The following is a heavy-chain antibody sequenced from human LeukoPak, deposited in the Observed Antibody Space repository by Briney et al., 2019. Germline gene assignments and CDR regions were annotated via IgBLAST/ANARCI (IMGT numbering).Heavy chain of an antibody. CDR1: GGSISSSSYY. V-gene: IGHV4-39*07. CDR2: IYYSGST. Sequence: SETLSLTCTASGGSISSSSYYWGWIRQPPGKGLEWIGSIYYSGSTYYNPSLKSRVTISVDTSKNQFSLKLSSVTAADTAVYYCARDPRAIYYDSSVLDYWGQGTLVTVSS. J-gene: IGHJ4*02. CDR3: ARDPRAIYYDSSVLDY. D-gene: IGHD3-22*01.